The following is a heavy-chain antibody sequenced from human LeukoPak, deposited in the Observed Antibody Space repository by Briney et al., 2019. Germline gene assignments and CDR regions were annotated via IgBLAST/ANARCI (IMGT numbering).Heavy chain of an antibody. V-gene: IGHV3-64*04. CDR3: AKVPRDCSGGSCYPYYGMDV. Sequence: PGGSLRLSCSASGFTFSTYAMHWVRQAPGKGLEHVSTINTNGDDTYYADSVKGRFTISGDNSKNTLYLQMNSLRAEDTAVYYCAKVPRDCSGGSCYPYYGMDVWGQGTTVTVSS. CDR2: INTNGDDT. CDR1: GFTFSTYA. D-gene: IGHD2-15*01. J-gene: IGHJ6*02.